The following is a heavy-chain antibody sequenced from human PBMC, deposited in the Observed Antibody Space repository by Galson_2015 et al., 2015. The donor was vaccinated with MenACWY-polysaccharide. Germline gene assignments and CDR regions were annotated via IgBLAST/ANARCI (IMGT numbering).Heavy chain of an antibody. CDR1: GFTFSRHW. J-gene: IGHJ5*01. V-gene: IGHV3-7*01. CDR3: ARAGEGWFDS. Sequence: LRLSCAAYGFTFSRHWMTWVRQAPGKGLEWVATIKQDGSEKYYVDSVKGRFTISRDNAKNSLSLQMNSLRAEDTAVYYCARAGEGWFDSWGQGTLVTVSS. D-gene: IGHD3-10*01. CDR2: IKQDGSEK.